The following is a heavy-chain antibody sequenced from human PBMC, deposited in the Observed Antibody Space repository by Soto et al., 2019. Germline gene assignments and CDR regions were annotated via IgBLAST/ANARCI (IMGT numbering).Heavy chain of an antibody. Sequence: SETLSLTCTVSAGSISSSSYYWGWIRQPPGKGLEWIGSIYYSGSTYYNPSLKSRVTISLDTSKNQFSLKLSSVTAADTAVYYCARRAPPRHYGDYPDYWGQGTLVTVSS. J-gene: IGHJ4*02. CDR1: AGSISSSSYY. V-gene: IGHV4-39*01. CDR2: IYYSGST. D-gene: IGHD4-17*01. CDR3: ARRAPPRHYGDYPDY.